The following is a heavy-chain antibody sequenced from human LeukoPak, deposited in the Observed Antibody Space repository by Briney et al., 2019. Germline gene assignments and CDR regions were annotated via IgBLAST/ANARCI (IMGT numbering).Heavy chain of an antibody. J-gene: IGHJ5*02. V-gene: IGHV3-7*02. CDR2: IKQDGSER. Sequence: GGSLRLSCAASGFTFSNFWMTWVRQAPGKGLEWVADIKQDGSERYYVDSVKGRFTISRDNAKNSLYLQMNSLRAEDTAVYYCAKIRGYNWFDPWGQGTLVTVSS. CDR1: GFTFSNFW. CDR3: AKIRGYNWFDP. D-gene: IGHD3-10*01.